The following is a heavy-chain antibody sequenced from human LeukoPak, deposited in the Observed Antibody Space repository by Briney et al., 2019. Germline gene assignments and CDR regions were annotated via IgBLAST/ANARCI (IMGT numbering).Heavy chain of an antibody. CDR2: ISAYNGNT. V-gene: IGHV1-18*01. J-gene: IGHJ4*02. D-gene: IGHD4-23*01. CDR3: ARVGYGGKHYFDY. CDR1: GYTFTSYG. Sequence: ASVKVSCTASGYTFTSYGISWVRQAPGQGLEWMGWISAYNGNTNYAQKLQGRVTITADKSTSTAYMELSSLRSEDTAVYYCARVGYGGKHYFDYWGQGTLVTVSS.